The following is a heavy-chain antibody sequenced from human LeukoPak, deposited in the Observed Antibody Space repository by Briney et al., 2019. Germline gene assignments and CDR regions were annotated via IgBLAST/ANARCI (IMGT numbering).Heavy chain of an antibody. V-gene: IGHV4-34*01. D-gene: IGHD3-10*01. Sequence: SETLSLTCAVYGGSFSGYYWSWIRQPPGKGLEWIGEINHSGSTNYNPSLKSRVTISVDTSKNQFSLKLISVTAADTAVYYCARRGAASPRYYYGSGSYPGESYYYGMDVWGKGTTVTVSS. CDR2: INHSGST. J-gene: IGHJ6*04. CDR1: GGSFSGYY. CDR3: ARRGAASPRYYYGSGSYPGESYYYGMDV.